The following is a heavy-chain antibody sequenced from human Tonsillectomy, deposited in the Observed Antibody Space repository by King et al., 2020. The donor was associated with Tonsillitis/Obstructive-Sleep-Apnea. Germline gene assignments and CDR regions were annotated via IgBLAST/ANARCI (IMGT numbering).Heavy chain of an antibody. CDR3: ARERERGWFDP. J-gene: IGHJ5*02. CDR2: IKQDGSEK. Sequence: VQLVESGGGLVQPGGSLRLSCAASGFTFSSYWMSWVRQAPGKGLEGVANIKQDGSEKYYVDSVKGRFTISRDNAKNSLYLQMNSLRAEDTAVYYCARERERGWFDPWGQGTLVTVSS. V-gene: IGHV3-7*04. CDR1: GFTFSSYW.